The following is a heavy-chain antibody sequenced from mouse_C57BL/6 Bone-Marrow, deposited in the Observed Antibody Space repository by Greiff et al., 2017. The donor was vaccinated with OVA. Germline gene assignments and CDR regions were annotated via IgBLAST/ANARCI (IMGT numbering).Heavy chain of an antibody. CDR1: GYTFTSYW. CDR2: IDPSDSYT. CDR3: AKEGFAY. Sequence: QVQLQQPGAELVKPGASVKLSCKASGYTFTSYWMQWVKQRPGQGLEWIGEIDPSDSYTNYNQKFKGKATLTVDTSSSTAYMQLSSLTSEDSAVYYCAKEGFAYWGQGPLVTVSA. J-gene: IGHJ3*01. V-gene: IGHV1-50*01.